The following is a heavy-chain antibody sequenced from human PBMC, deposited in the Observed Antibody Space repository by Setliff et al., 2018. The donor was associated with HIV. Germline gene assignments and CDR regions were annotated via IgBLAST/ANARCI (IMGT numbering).Heavy chain of an antibody. CDR2: VIPIFDKT. Sequence: SVKVSCKASGGTFSSYAISWVRQAPAQGLEWMGGVIPIFDKTTYAQKFQGRVTITADEATNTVFMELSNLRSDDTAVYYCARDRPHQHYFELYSFYYMELWGKGTTVTVSS. J-gene: IGHJ6*03. D-gene: IGHD3-10*01. CDR3: ARDRPHQHYFELYSFYYMEL. V-gene: IGHV1-69*13. CDR1: GGTFSSYA.